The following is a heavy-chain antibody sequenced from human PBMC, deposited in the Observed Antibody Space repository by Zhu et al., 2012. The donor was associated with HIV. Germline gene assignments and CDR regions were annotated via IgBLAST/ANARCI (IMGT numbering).Heavy chain of an antibody. J-gene: IGHJ3*02. D-gene: IGHD3-22*01. CDR2: INHSGST. CDR3: ASLDYYDSGGYYYAAFDI. Sequence: QVHLQQWGAGLLKPSETLSLTCAVYGGSFSGYYWNWIRQPPGKGLEWIGGINHSGSTNYNPSLKSRVTISVDTSKNQFSLKLSSVTAADTAVYYCASLDYYDSGGYYYAAFDIWGQGTMVTVSS. CDR1: GGSFSGYY. V-gene: IGHV4-34*01.